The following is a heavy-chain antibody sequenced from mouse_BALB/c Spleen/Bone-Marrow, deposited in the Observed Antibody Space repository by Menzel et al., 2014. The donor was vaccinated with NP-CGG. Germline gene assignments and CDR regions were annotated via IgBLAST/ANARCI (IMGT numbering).Heavy chain of an antibody. CDR1: GYTFTDSV. Sequence: QVQLQQSGPELVKPGASVKMSCKASGYTFTDSVISWVKQRTGQGLEWIGEIYPGSGSTYYNEKFKGKATLTADKSSNTAYMQLSSLTSEGSAVYFCTRAKYDGDKRAWFAYWGQGTLVTVSA. CDR2: IYPGSGST. CDR3: TRAKYDGDKRAWFAY. V-gene: IGHV1-81*01. J-gene: IGHJ3*01. D-gene: IGHD2-14*01.